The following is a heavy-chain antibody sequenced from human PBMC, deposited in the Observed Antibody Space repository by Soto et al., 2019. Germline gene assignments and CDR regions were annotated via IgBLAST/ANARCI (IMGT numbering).Heavy chain of an antibody. Sequence: QVQLVESGGGVVQPGRSLRLSCAASGFTFSSYGMHWVRQAPGKGLEWVAVIWYDGSNKYYADSVKGRFTISRDNSKNTLYLLMNCLRAEDTAVYYCARTQMTTVTDDAFDIWGQGTMVTVSS. J-gene: IGHJ3*02. D-gene: IGHD4-17*01. CDR1: GFTFSSYG. V-gene: IGHV3-33*01. CDR2: IWYDGSNK. CDR3: ARTQMTTVTDDAFDI.